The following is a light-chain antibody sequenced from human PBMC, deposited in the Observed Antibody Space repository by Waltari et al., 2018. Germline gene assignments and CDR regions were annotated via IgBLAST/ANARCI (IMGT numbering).Light chain of an antibody. Sequence: QSVLTQPPSASGTPGQRVTISCSGSNSNIGKNAVNWYQQLPEKAPKLLIYTDNQRPSGVPERFSGSKYGTSASLAISGLQSEDEADYHCATWDDSLNAWVFGGGTKVTVL. CDR3: ATWDDSLNAWV. CDR2: TDN. J-gene: IGLJ3*02. V-gene: IGLV1-44*01. CDR1: NSNIGKNA.